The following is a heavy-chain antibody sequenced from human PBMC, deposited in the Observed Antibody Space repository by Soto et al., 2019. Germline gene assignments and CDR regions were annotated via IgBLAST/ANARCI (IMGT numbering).Heavy chain of an antibody. J-gene: IGHJ4*02. CDR1: GFTFSSYI. Sequence: GGSLRLSCAASGFTFSSYIMNWVRQAPGRGLEWVSYISSSNSPIYYADSVKGRFTISRDNAKNSLYLQMNSLRAEDTAVYYCASPYGDYIYWGQGTLVTVSS. CDR3: ASPYGDYIY. V-gene: IGHV3-48*01. CDR2: ISSSNSPI. D-gene: IGHD4-17*01.